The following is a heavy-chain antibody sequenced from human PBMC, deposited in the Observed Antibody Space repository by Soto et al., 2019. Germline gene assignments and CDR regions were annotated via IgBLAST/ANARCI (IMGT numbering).Heavy chain of an antibody. Sequence: SLRLSCSASGFTFSSYAMHWVRQAPGKGLEYVSAISSNGGSTYYADSVKGRFTISRDNSKNTLYLQMSSLRAEDTAVYYCVKVRDPATYYYDSSGYYDYWGQGTLVTVSS. D-gene: IGHD3-22*01. J-gene: IGHJ4*02. V-gene: IGHV3-64D*06. CDR2: ISSNGGST. CDR1: GFTFSSYA. CDR3: VKVRDPATYYYDSSGYYDY.